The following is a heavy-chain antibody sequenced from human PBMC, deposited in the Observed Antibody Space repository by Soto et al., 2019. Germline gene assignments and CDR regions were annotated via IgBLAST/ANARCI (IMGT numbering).Heavy chain of an antibody. CDR2: ISGSGGST. J-gene: IGHJ4*02. Sequence: GGSLRLSCAASGFTFSSYAMIWVRQAPGKGLEWVSAISGSGGSTYYADSVKGRFTISRDNAKNSLYLQMNSLRAEDTAVYYCARERVYFDYWGQGTLVTVSS. CDR3: ARERVYFDY. CDR1: GFTFSSYA. V-gene: IGHV3-23*01.